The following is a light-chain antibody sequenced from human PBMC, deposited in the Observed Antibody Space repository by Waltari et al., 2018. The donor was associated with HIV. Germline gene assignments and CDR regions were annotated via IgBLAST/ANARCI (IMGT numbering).Light chain of an antibody. J-gene: IGLJ3*02. CDR2: EVT. Sequence: QSALTQPASVSGSPGQSITISCTGTSRDVSGYNYVSWYQQHPGIAPKLMIYEVTNRPSGVSNRFSGSKSGNTASLTISGLQAEDEADYYCSSYTSSSTLVFGGGTKLTVL. CDR3: SSYTSSSTLV. CDR1: SRDVSGYNY. V-gene: IGLV2-14*01.